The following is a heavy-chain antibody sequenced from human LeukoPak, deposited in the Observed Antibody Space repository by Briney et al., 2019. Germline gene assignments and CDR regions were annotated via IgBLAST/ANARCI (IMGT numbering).Heavy chain of an antibody. CDR1: GVSFNDYY. Sequence: SETLSLTCAVSGVSFNDYYWSWVRQTPGKGLEWIGEINHSGYTSDSPSLKSRVTLSIDTSRNQFSLNLRSVTVADAGIYFCTRMTSGHDYWGQGTLVTVSS. J-gene: IGHJ4*02. V-gene: IGHV4-34*01. CDR2: INHSGYT. D-gene: IGHD3-10*01. CDR3: TRMTSGHDY.